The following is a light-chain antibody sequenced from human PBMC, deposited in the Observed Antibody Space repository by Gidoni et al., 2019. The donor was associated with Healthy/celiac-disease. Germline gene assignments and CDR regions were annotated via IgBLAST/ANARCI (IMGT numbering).Light chain of an antibody. J-gene: IGKJ2*01. CDR2: GAS. V-gene: IGKV3-15*01. Sequence: EIGLTQSPATLSVSPGERATLSCRASQSVSSNLACYQQKPGQAPRLLIYGASTRATGIPARFSGSGSGTEFTITISSLQSEDFAVYYCQQDNNWPPMYTFGQGTKLEIK. CDR3: QQDNNWPPMYT. CDR1: QSVSSN.